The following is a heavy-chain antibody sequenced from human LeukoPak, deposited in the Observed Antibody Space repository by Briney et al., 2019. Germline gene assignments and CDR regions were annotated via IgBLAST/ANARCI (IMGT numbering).Heavy chain of an antibody. V-gene: IGHV3-23*01. CDR1: GFTFSSYA. CDR2: ISGSGGST. CDR3: AKVVRGVLLTGAFDV. D-gene: IGHD3-10*01. J-gene: IGHJ3*01. Sequence: PGGSLRLSCAASGFTFSSYAMSWVRQAPGKGLEWVSAISGSGGSTYYADSVKGRFTISRDNSKNTLYLQMNSLRAEDTAVYYCAKVVRGVLLTGAFDVWGQGTMVTVSS.